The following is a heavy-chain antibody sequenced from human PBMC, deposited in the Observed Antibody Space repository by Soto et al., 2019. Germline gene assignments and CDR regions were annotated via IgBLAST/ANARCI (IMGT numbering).Heavy chain of an antibody. CDR2: IYPGDSGT. J-gene: IGHJ3*02. V-gene: IGHV5-51*01. CDR3: ARVGPLGDIAFEI. Sequence: GESLKISCKGSGYSFTSHWIGWVRQMPVKGLEWMGIIYPGDSGTRYSPSFQGQVTISADKSISTAYLQWSSLKASDTAMYYCARVGPLGDIAFEIWGQGTIVPVAS. D-gene: IGHD3-16*01. CDR1: GYSFTSHW.